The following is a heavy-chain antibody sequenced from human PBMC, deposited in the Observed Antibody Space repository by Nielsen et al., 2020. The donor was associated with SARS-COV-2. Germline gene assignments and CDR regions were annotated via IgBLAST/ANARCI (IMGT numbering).Heavy chain of an antibody. Sequence: SETLSLTCAVSGDSVSSHGWWPWVRQSPGKGLEWIGEVSHSGSTNYNPSLKSRVTLSMDKSKNQFSLRLTSVSAADTAVYFCARGDLVVVPSPLLGLGPIFYYFCLDVWGKGTTVIVSS. V-gene: IGHV4-4*02. CDR2: VSHSGST. D-gene: IGHD2-2*02. J-gene: IGHJ6*03. CDR1: GDSVSSHGW. CDR3: ARGDLVVVPSPLLGLGPIFYYFCLDV.